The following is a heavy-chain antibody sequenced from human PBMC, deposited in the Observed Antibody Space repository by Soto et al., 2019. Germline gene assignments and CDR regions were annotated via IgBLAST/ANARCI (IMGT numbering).Heavy chain of an antibody. J-gene: IGHJ6*03. CDR2: IYYSGST. D-gene: IGHD3-9*01. Sequence: PSETLSLTCTVSGGSISSYYWSWIRQNPGKGLEWIGYIYYSGSTNYNPSLKRRVTMSVDTSKNQFSLKLSSVTAADTAVYYCARCPMYYDILTGQGDYFYYMDVWGKGTTVTVSS. CDR1: GGSISSYY. CDR3: ARCPMYYDILTGQGDYFYYMDV. V-gene: IGHV4-59*08.